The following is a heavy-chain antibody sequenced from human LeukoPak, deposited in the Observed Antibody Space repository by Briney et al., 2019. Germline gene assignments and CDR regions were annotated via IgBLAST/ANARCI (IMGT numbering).Heavy chain of an antibody. J-gene: IGHJ6*02. CDR1: GGSISSGGYY. V-gene: IGHV4-31*03. CDR2: IYYSGST. D-gene: IGHD3-16*02. CDR3: ARVQTDYDYVWGSYRPYYYYGMDV. Sequence: SQTLSLTCTVSGGSISSGGYYWSWIRQHPGTGLEWIGYIYYSGSTYYNPSLKSRVTISVDTSKNQFSLKLSSVTAADTAVYYCARVQTDYDYVWGSYRPYYYYGMDVWGQGTTVTVSS.